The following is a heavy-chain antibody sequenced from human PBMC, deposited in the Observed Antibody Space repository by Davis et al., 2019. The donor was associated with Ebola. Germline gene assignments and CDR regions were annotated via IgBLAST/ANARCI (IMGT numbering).Heavy chain of an antibody. CDR3: ARTSPFVDY. D-gene: IGHD3-10*01. V-gene: IGHV3-33*01. CDR2: IWYDGSNK. CDR1: GFTFSSYG. Sequence: GESLKIPCAASGFTFSSYGMHWVRQAPGKGLEWVAVIWYDGSNKYYADSVKGRFTISRDNSKNTLYLQMNSLRAEDTAVYYCARTSPFVDYWGQGTLVTVSS. J-gene: IGHJ4*02.